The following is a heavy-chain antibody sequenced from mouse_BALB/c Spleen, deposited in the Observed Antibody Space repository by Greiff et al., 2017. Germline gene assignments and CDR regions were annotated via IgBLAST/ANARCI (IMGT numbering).Heavy chain of an antibody. Sequence: EVQVVESGPELVKPGASVKMSCKASGYTFTSYVMHWVKQKPGQGLEWIGYINPYNDGTKYNEKFKGKATLTSDKSSSTAYMELSSLTSEDSAVYYCARAYYRYDDAMDYWGQGTSVTVSS. D-gene: IGHD2-14*01. CDR2: INPYNDGT. CDR3: ARAYYRYDDAMDY. V-gene: IGHV1-14*01. CDR1: GYTFTSYV. J-gene: IGHJ4*01.